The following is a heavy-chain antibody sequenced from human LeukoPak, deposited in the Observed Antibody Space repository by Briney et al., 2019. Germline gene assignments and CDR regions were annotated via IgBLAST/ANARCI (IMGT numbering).Heavy chain of an antibody. CDR2: ISWNSGSI. J-gene: IGHJ3*02. CDR1: GFTFSSYG. Sequence: GGSLRLSCAASGFTFSSYGMSWVRQAPGKGLEWVSGISWNSGSIGYADSVKGRFTISRDNAKNSLYLQMNSLRAEDTALYYCAKDKSSWPNDAFDIWGQGTMVTVSS. CDR3: AKDKSSWPNDAFDI. D-gene: IGHD6-13*01. V-gene: IGHV3-9*01.